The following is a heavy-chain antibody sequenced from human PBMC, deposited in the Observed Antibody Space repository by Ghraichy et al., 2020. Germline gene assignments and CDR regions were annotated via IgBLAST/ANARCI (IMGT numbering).Heavy chain of an antibody. V-gene: IGHV1-2*06. CDR1: GYTFTGYY. J-gene: IGHJ5*02. Sequence: ASVKVSCKASGYTFTGYYMHWVRQAPGQGLEWMGRINPNRGGTNYAQKFQGRVTMTRDTSISTAYMELSRLRSDDTAVYYCATLHCSGGSCSSGGYWFDPWGQGTLVTVSS. CDR2: INPNRGGT. D-gene: IGHD2-15*01. CDR3: ATLHCSGGSCSSGGYWFDP.